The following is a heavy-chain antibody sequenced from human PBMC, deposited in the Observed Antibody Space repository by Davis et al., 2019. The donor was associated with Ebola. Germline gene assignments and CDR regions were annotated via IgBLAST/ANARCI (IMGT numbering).Heavy chain of an antibody. J-gene: IGHJ6*02. CDR1: GGSISSSGYY. CDR2: AYYSGSSGST. V-gene: IGHV4-39*01. CDR3: ARQSAQEYGMDV. Sequence: MPSETLSLTCTVSGGSISSSGYYWAWIRRPPGKGLEWIGSAYYSGSSGSTHYNPSLKSRVTISADTSKNQLSLRMSSVTAADTAVYYCARQSAQEYGMDVWGRGTTVAVSS.